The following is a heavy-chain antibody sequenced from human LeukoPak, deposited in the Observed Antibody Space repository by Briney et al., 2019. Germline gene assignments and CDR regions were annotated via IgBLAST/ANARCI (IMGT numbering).Heavy chain of an antibody. Sequence: SDTLSLTCTVSGGSISSGGYYWSWIRQHPGKGLEWIGYIYYSGSTYYNPSLKSRVTISVDTSKNQFSLKLSSVTAADTAVYYCASNYYDSSGTREPDELTFDYWGQGTLVTVSS. J-gene: IGHJ4*02. D-gene: IGHD3-22*01. CDR2: IYYSGST. CDR1: GGSISSGGYY. CDR3: ASNYYDSSGTREPDELTFDY. V-gene: IGHV4-31*03.